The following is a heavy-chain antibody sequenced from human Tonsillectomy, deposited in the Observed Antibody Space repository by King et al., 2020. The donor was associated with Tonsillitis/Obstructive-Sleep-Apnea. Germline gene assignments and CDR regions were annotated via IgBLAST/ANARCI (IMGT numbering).Heavy chain of an antibody. Sequence: VQLVESGGGLVQPGGSLRLSCAASGLTFRNSAMTWVRQAPGKGLEWVSGFSGSDGSTYYADSVKGRFTISRDNSKNTLYLQMNSLRAEDTAVYYCGKSYCSGGGCYLGDSFYYCARGVLGQGTPVTVSS. CDR3: GKSYCSGGGCYLGDSFYYCARGV. CDR1: GLTFRNSA. V-gene: IGHV3-23*04. CDR2: FSGSDGST. D-gene: IGHD2-15*01. J-gene: IGHJ6*02.